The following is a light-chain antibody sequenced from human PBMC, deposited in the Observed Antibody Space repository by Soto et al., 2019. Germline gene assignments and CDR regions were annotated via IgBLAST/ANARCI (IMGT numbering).Light chain of an antibody. CDR3: QEYNNYRT. CDR2: TAS. V-gene: IGKV1-5*01. J-gene: IGKJ1*01. Sequence: DIQMTQSPSTLSASVGDTVTITCRASQTISRWLAWYQQKPGKAPRLLIYTASTLESGVPSRFSASGSGTEFTLNISSLHPDDVATYYCQEYNNYRTFGQGTKVEVK. CDR1: QTISRW.